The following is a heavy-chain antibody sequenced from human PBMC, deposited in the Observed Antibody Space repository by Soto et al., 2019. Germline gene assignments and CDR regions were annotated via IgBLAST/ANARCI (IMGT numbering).Heavy chain of an antibody. CDR3: ARNHDFWIGVGGGMDV. CDR1: TYNFKTLI. Sequence: ASVKVSCKASTYNFKTLIISWVRQAPGQGLEWVGWISAYNGSTQYRLKFHDRVTMTTGTSTTTAYLELRSLTTDDTALYFCARNHDFWIGVGGGMDVWGQGTTVTVSS. J-gene: IGHJ6*02. CDR2: ISAYNGST. V-gene: IGHV1-18*01. D-gene: IGHD3-3*01.